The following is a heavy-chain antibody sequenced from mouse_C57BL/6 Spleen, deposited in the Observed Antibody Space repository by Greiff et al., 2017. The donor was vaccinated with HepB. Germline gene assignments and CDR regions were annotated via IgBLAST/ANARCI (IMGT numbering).Heavy chain of an antibody. V-gene: IGHV5-4*01. Sequence: EVKLVESGGGLVKPGGSLKLSCAASGFTFSSYAMSWVRQTPEKRLEWVATISDGGSYTYYPDNVKGRFTISRDNAKNNLYLQMSHLKSEDTAMYYCARDRDYGNSYYFDYWGQGTTLTVSS. J-gene: IGHJ2*01. CDR2: ISDGGSYT. CDR3: ARDRDYGNSYYFDY. CDR1: GFTFSSYA. D-gene: IGHD2-1*01.